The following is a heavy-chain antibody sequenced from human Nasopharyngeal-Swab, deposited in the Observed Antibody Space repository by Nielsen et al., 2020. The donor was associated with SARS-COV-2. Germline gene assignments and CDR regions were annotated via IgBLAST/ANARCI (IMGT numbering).Heavy chain of an antibody. CDR3: ARGTPFDY. D-gene: IGHD1-1*01. CDR2: IYRLGGT. J-gene: IGHJ4*02. V-gene: IGHV4-31*02. Sequence: WIRQPPGKGLEWIGYIYRLGGTSYNPSLKSRVTISLDASNNQFSPRLSSVTAADTAMFYCARGTPFDYWGQGILVTVSS.